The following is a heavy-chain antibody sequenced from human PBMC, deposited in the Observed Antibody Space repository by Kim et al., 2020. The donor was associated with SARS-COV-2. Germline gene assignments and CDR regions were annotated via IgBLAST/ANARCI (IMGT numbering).Heavy chain of an antibody. CDR1: GFTVSSNY. CDR3: ARLRHDYGDYWYFDL. V-gene: IGHV3-66*04. J-gene: IGHJ2*01. D-gene: IGHD4-17*01. Sequence: GGSLRLSCAASGFTVSSNYMSWVRQAPGKGLEWVSVIYSGGSTYYADSVKGRFTISRDNSKNTLYLQMNSLRAEDTAVYYCARLRHDYGDYWYFDLWGRGTLVTVSS. CDR2: IYSGGST.